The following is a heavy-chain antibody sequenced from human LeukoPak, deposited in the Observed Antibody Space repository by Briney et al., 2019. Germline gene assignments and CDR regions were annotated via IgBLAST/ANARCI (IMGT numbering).Heavy chain of an antibody. J-gene: IGHJ4*02. CDR3: ARAIAARREDY. CDR2: INPNSGGT. D-gene: IGHD6-6*01. V-gene: IGHV1-2*02. Sequence: ASVKVSCKASGYTFTGYYIHWVRQAPGQGLEWMGWINPNSGGTNYAQKFQGRVTMTRDTSISTTYTELSRLRSDDTAVYYCARAIAARREDYWGQGTLVTVSS. CDR1: GYTFTGYY.